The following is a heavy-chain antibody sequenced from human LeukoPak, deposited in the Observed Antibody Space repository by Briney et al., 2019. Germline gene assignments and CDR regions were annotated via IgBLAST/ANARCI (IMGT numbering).Heavy chain of an antibody. CDR3: ARARITMVRGVIIIRGGHFDS. CDR1: GGSISSGGYY. Sequence: SQTLSLTCTVSGGSISSGGYYWSWIRQHPEKGLEWIGHIYYSGSTYYNPSLKSRVTISVDTSKNQFSLKLSSVTAADTAIYYCARARITMVRGVIIIRGGHFDSWGQGTLVTVSS. D-gene: IGHD3-10*01. J-gene: IGHJ4*02. V-gene: IGHV4-31*03. CDR2: IYYSGST.